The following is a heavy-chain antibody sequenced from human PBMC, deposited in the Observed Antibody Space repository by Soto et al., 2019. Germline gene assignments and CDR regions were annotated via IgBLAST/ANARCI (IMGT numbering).Heavy chain of an antibody. CDR1: GFTFSSYS. J-gene: IGHJ6*03. D-gene: IGHD4-4*01. CDR2: ISSSSSTI. V-gene: IGHV3-48*01. Sequence: PGGSLRLSCAASGFTFSSYSMNWVRQAPGKGLEWVSYISSSSSTIYYADSVKGRFTISRDNSKNTLYLQMNSLRAEDTAVYYCANNVTPTKRVSYYYYMDVWGKGTTVTVSS. CDR3: ANNVTPTKRVSYYYYMDV.